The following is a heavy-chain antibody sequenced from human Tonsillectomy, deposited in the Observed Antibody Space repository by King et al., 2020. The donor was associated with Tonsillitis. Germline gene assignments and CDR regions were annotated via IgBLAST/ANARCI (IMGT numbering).Heavy chain of an antibody. J-gene: IGHJ4*02. Sequence: QLVQSGAEVNKPGEPLRISCKGSVYRFSIYWISWVCQVPGKCVGLMGRSDPRDSYTTDLPSFQGHFTILADKSITTAYLQWSSLKASDTAMYYCARRNRYSDSSGYYPDYWGQGTLVTVSS. CDR1: VYRFSIYW. V-gene: IGHV5-10-1*03. D-gene: IGHD3-22*01. CDR2: SDPRDSYT. CDR3: ARRNRYSDSSGYYPDY.